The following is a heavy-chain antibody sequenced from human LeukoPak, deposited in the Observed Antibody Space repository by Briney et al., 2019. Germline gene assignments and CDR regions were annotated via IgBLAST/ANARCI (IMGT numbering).Heavy chain of an antibody. CDR2: ISSSGSTI. CDR1: GFTFSDYY. V-gene: IGHV3-11*04. D-gene: IGHD6-13*01. CDR3: ARAYSSSRPFFDY. Sequence: GGSLRLSCAASGFTFSDYYMSWIRQAPGKGLEWVSYISSSGSTIYYADSVKGRFTISRDNAKNSLYLQMNSLRAEDTAVCYCARAYSSSRPFFDYWGQGTLVTVSS. J-gene: IGHJ4*02.